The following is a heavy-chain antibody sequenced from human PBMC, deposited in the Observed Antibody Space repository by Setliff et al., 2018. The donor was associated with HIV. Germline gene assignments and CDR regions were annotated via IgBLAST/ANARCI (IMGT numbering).Heavy chain of an antibody. CDR1: GFTFSNAW. D-gene: IGHD7-27*01. CDR3: TRSNWGSTPDFDY. J-gene: IGHJ4*02. V-gene: IGHV3-15*01. CDR2: IKSKTDGGTT. Sequence: PGGSLRLSCAASGFTFSNAWMSWVRQAPGKGLEWVGRIKSKTDGGTTEYAASVEVRFIISRDDSKSIAYLQMNSLKTEDTAVYYCTRSNWGSTPDFDYWGQGTMVTVSS.